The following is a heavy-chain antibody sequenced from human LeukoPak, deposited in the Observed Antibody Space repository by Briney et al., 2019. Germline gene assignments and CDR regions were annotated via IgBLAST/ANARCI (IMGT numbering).Heavy chain of an antibody. CDR3: ARVSNSGSYYYGFFDY. J-gene: IGHJ4*02. Sequence: ASVKVSCKASGYTFTSYYMHWVRQAPGQGLEWMGIINPSGGSTSYAQKFQGRVTMTRDMSTSTVYMELSSLRSEDTAVYYCARVSNSGSYYYGFFDYWGQGTLVTVSS. CDR1: GYTFTSYY. D-gene: IGHD1-26*01. V-gene: IGHV1-46*01. CDR2: INPSGGST.